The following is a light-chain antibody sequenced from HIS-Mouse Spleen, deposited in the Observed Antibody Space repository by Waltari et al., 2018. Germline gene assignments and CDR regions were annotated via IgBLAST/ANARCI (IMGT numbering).Light chain of an antibody. Sequence: NFMLTQPHSVSESPGKTVTISCTGSSGSIASNSWQWYQQRPGSAPTTVIYEDNQRPSGVPDRFSGSIDSSSNSASLTISGLKTEDEADYYCQSYDSSNHRVFGGGTKLTVL. CDR3: QSYDSSNHRV. CDR1: SGSIASNS. J-gene: IGLJ3*02. V-gene: IGLV6-57*02. CDR2: EDN.